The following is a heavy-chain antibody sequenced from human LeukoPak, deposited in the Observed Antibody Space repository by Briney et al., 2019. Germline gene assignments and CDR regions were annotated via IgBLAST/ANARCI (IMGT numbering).Heavy chain of an antibody. D-gene: IGHD2-21*02. CDR2: IKQDRSEK. J-gene: IGHJ4*02. Sequence: GGSLRPSCAASGVTFSSDWMSWVRQAPGQGLEWVANIKQDRSEKYYVDSVKGRFTISRDNAKSSLYLQMISLRAEDTAVYYCARAPPPYCGGACYFGYFDYWGQGTLVTVSS. CDR1: GVTFSSDW. CDR3: ARAPPPYCGGACYFGYFDY. V-gene: IGHV3-7*04.